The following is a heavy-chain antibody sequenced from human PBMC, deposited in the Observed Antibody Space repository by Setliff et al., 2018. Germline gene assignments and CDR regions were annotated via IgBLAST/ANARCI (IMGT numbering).Heavy chain of an antibody. CDR1: GGTFSSYA. Sequence: GASVKVSCKASGGTFSSYAISWVRQAPGQGLEWMGGIIPIFGTANYAQKFQGRVTITADESTSTAYMELSSLRSEDTAVYYCARTVVPGYYFDSWGQGTLVTVSS. V-gene: IGHV1-69*13. CDR2: IIPIFGTA. D-gene: IGHD3-10*01. CDR3: ARTVVPGYYFDS. J-gene: IGHJ4*02.